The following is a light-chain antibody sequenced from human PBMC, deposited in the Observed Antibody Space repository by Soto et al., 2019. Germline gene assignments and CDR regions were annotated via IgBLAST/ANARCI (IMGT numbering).Light chain of an antibody. CDR1: QSVLYSSNNMNY. CDR2: WAS. V-gene: IGKV4-1*01. CDR3: QQYYSIRLT. Sequence: DFVMTQSPDSLAVSLGETATINCKSSQSVLYSSNNMNYLSWYQQKPGQPPKLLIYWASTRKSGVPDRISGSGSGTDFTLTISSLQAEDVAVYYCQQYYSIRLTYGGGTKVEIK. J-gene: IGKJ4*01.